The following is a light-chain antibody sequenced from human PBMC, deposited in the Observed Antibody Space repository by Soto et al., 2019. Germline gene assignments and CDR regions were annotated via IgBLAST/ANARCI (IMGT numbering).Light chain of an antibody. CDR1: QSISSW. Sequence: EIQMNQSPSTLSASVGDRVTITCRASQSISSWLAWYQQKPGKAPKLLIYDASSLESGVPSRFSGSGSGTEFTLTISSLQPDDFATYYCQQYNSYSPWTFGQGTKVDI. CDR3: QQYNSYSPWT. J-gene: IGKJ1*01. CDR2: DAS. V-gene: IGKV1-5*01.